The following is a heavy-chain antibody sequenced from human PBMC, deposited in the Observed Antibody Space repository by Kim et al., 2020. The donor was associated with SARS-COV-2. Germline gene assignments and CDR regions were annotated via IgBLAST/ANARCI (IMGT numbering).Heavy chain of an antibody. V-gene: IGHV3-23*01. J-gene: IGHJ6*02. CDR3: AKASRVFYYYGMDV. CDR1: GFTFSSYA. CDR2: ISGSGCST. Sequence: GGSLRLSCAASGFTFSSYAMSWVRQAPGKGLEWVSAISGSGCSTYYADSVKGRFTISRDNSKNTLYLQMNSLRAEDTAVYYCAKASRVFYYYGMDVWGQGTTVTVSS. D-gene: IGHD6-13*01.